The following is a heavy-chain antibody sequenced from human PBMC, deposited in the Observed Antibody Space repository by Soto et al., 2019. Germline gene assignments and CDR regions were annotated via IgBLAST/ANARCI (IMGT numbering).Heavy chain of an antibody. CDR2: ISYDGSNK. Sequence: GGSLRLSCAASGFTFSSYGMHWVRQAPGKGLEWVAVISYDGSNKYYADSVKGRFTISRDNSKNTLYLQMNSLRAEDTAVYYCAKDHDSAAFDYWGQGTLVTVSS. J-gene: IGHJ4*02. CDR1: GFTFSSYG. V-gene: IGHV3-30*18. CDR3: AKDHDSAAFDY. D-gene: IGHD2-21*02.